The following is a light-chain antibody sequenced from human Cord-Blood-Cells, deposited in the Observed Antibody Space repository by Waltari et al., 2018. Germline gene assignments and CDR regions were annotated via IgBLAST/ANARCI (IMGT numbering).Light chain of an antibody. J-gene: IGKJ1*01. Sequence: EIVLTQSPGTLSLSPGERATLSCRASQRVSSSYLAWYQQKPGQAPRLLIYGASSRATGIPDRFSGSWSGTDFTLTISRLEPEDFAVYYCKQYGSSPWTFGQWTKVEIK. CDR1: QRVSSSY. V-gene: IGKV3-20*01. CDR2: GAS. CDR3: KQYGSSPWT.